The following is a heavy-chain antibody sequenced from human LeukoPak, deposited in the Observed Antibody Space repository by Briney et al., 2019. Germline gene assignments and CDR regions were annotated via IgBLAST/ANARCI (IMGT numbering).Heavy chain of an antibody. J-gene: IGHJ4*02. Sequence: GGSLRLSCAACGFTVSSNYVSWVRQAPGKGLEWVSVIYSGGSTYYADSVKGRFTISRHNSKNTLYLQMNSLRAEDTAVYYCARAPHYYGSSGFHLIYYFDYWGQGTLVTVSS. V-gene: IGHV3-53*04. CDR3: ARAPHYYGSSGFHLIYYFDY. D-gene: IGHD3-22*01. CDR1: GFTVSSNY. CDR2: IYSGGST.